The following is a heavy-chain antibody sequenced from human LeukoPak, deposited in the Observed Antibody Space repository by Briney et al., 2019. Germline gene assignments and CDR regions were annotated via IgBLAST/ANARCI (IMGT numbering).Heavy chain of an antibody. CDR3: ARDSPRGYLDY. CDR2: ILSDVTNK. CDR1: GFTFSNSA. Sequence: PGGSLRLSCAASGFTFSNSAMHWVRQAPGEGLEWVGFILSDVTNKCYGDAVKGRFNISGDNSEDTLYLQSNSLRVEDTAVYYCARDSPRGYLDYWGRGTLVSVA. V-gene: IGHV3-33*01. J-gene: IGHJ4*02.